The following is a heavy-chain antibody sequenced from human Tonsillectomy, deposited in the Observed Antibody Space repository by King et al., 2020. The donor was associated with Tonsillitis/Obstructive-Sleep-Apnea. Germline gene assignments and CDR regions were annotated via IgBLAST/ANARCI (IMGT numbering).Heavy chain of an antibody. CDR3: ARVGFGEFQLDY. V-gene: IGHV3-30*04. J-gene: IGHJ4*02. CDR2: ISYDGSNK. D-gene: IGHD3-10*01. CDR1: GFTFSNYA. Sequence: VQLQESGGGVVQPGRSLRLSCAASGFTFSNYAVHWVRQAPGKGLEWVAVISYDGSNKYYADSVKGRFTISRDNSNNTLYLQMNSLRVEDTALYYCARVGFGEFQLDYWGQGTPVTVSS.